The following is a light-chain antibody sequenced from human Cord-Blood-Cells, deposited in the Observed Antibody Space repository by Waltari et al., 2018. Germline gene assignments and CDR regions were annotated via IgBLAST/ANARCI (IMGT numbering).Light chain of an antibody. Sequence: EIVLTQSPGTPSLSPGERATLSCRASQSVSSSYLAWYQQKPGQAPRLLIYGASSRATGSPDRCSGSGSGTDVTLTISRLEPEDVAVYYCQQYGSSPPWTFGQGTKVEIK. CDR2: GAS. V-gene: IGKV3-20*01. CDR3: QQYGSSPPWT. J-gene: IGKJ1*01. CDR1: QSVSSSY.